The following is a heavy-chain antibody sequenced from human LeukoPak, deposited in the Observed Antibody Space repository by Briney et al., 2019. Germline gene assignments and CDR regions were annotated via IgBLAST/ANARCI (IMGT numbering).Heavy chain of an antibody. Sequence: GASVKVSCKVSGYTLTELSMHWVRQAPGKGLEWMGGFDPEDGETIYAQKFQGRVTMTEDTSTDTAYMELSSLRSEDTAVYYCASPTSRDFWSGYYTEWGQGTLVTVSS. D-gene: IGHD3-3*01. CDR1: GYTLTELS. J-gene: IGHJ4*02. CDR3: ASPTSRDFWSGYYTE. V-gene: IGHV1-24*01. CDR2: FDPEDGET.